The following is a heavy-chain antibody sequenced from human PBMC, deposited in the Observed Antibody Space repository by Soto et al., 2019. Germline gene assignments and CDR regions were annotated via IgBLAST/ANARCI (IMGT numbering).Heavy chain of an antibody. CDR2: ISSSSSYI. Sequence: GGSLRLSCAASGFTFSSYSMNWVRQAPGKGLEWVSSISSSSSYIYYADSVKGRFTISRDNAKNSLYLQMNSLRAEDTAVYYCARAAWGYCSSTSCYSDYYMDVWGKGTTVTVSS. V-gene: IGHV3-21*01. D-gene: IGHD2-2*01. J-gene: IGHJ6*03. CDR1: GFTFSSYS. CDR3: ARAAWGYCSSTSCYSDYYMDV.